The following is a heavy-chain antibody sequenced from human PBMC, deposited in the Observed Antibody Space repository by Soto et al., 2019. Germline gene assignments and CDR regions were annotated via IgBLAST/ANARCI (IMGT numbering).Heavy chain of an antibody. Sequence: QVQLVESGGGVVQPGRSLRLSCAASGFTFNTYGMHWVRQAPGKGLEWVAIISYDGSKTNYADSVKGRFTVSRDNSKNTLYLQMNSLRAEDTAVYYCAKDRQGYCMSSSCYYFHWGQGTLVTVSS. CDR2: ISYDGSKT. V-gene: IGHV3-30*18. D-gene: IGHD2-2*01. CDR1: GFTFNTYG. CDR3: AKDRQGYCMSSSCYYFH. J-gene: IGHJ1*01.